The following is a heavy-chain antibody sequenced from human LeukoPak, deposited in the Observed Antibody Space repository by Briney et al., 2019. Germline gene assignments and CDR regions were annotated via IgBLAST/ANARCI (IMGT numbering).Heavy chain of an antibody. CDR3: ARDRGGYNYGCDPFDY. CDR1: GFTFSNYA. D-gene: IGHD3-10*01. J-gene: IGHJ4*02. Sequence: GGSLRLSCTASGFTFSNYAMHWVRQAPGKGLEWVAVILYEGDDKYSADSVKGRFTISRDNARNSLYLQMNSLRAEDTAVYYCARDRGGYNYGCDPFDYWGQGTLVTVSS. CDR2: ILYEGDDK. V-gene: IGHV3-30*03.